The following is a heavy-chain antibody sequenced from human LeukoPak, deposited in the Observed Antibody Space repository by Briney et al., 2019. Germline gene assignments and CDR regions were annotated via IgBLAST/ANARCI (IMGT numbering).Heavy chain of an antibody. J-gene: IGHJ4*02. CDR3: ARSLRGYSYGPPFDY. Sequence: SETLSLTCTVSGGSISSGDYYWSWIRQPPGKGLEWIGYIYYSGSTNYNPSLKSRVTISVDTSKNQFSLKLSSVTAADTAVYYCARSLRGYSYGPPFDYWGQGTLVTVSS. CDR1: GGSISSGDYY. CDR2: IYYSGST. D-gene: IGHD5-18*01. V-gene: IGHV4-61*08.